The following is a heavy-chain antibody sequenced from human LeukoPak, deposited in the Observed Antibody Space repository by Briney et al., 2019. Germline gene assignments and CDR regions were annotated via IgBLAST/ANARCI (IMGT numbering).Heavy chain of an antibody. D-gene: IGHD6-13*01. CDR2: INPNSGGT. CDR3: ARERVLIAAAAPPDY. V-gene: IGHV1-2*02. Sequence: AASVKVSCKASGYTFTGYYMHWVRQAPGQGLEWMGWINPNSGGTNYAQKFQGRVTMTRDTSISTAYMELSRLRSDDTAVYYCARERVLIAAAAPPDYWGQGTLVTVSS. J-gene: IGHJ4*02. CDR1: GYTFTGYY.